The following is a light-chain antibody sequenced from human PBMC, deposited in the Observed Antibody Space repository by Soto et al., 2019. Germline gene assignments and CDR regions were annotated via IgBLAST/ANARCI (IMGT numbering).Light chain of an antibody. CDR2: EGN. J-gene: IGLJ1*01. CDR1: VSDVGNFGP. Sequence: QSVLTQPASVSGSPGQSITISCTGSVSDVGNFGPVSWYQQHPGQVPKLIIYEGNRRPSGVSSRFSGSKSGNTASLTISGLQAEDEAGYYCCSYVGARTYVFGTGTKVTVL. V-gene: IGLV2-23*01. CDR3: CSYVGARTYV.